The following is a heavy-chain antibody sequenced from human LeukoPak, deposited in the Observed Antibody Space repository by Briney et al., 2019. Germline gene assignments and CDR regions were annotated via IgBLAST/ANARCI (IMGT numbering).Heavy chain of an antibody. V-gene: IGHV1-69*13. CDR3: AKSSTSHKWFDP. CDR2: IIPIFGTA. D-gene: IGHD2-2*01. J-gene: IGHJ5*02. CDR1: GGTFSSYA. Sequence: ASVKVSCKASGGTFSSYAISWVRQAPGQGLGWMGGIIPIFGTANYAQKFQGRVTITADESTSTAYMEMSSLKSEDTAVYYCAKSSTSHKWFDPWGQETLVTVSS.